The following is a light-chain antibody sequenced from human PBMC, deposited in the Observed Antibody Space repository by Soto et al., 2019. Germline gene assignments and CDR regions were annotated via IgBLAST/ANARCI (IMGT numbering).Light chain of an antibody. Sequence: DIQMTQSPSSLSASVGDRVTITCQASQDISNYLNWYQQKPGKAPKLLIYDASNLETVVPSRFSGIGSGKDFTFTISSLQTEDIATYYCQQYRTFGQGTKLEIK. V-gene: IGKV1-33*01. CDR2: DAS. J-gene: IGKJ2*01. CDR3: QQYRT. CDR1: QDISNY.